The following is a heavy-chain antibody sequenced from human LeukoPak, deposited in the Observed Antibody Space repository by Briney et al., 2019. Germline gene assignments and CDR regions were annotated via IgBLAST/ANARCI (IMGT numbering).Heavy chain of an antibody. CDR2: IYYSGST. V-gene: IGHV4-59*08. Sequence: SETLSLTCTVSGGSISSYYWSWIRQPPGKGLEWIGYIYYSGSTNYNPSLKSRVTISVDTSKNQFSLKLSSVTAADTAVYYCARHEGLYYYGSGSYFDYWGQGTLVTVSS. CDR1: GGSISSYY. J-gene: IGHJ4*02. D-gene: IGHD3-10*01. CDR3: ARHEGLYYYGSGSYFDY.